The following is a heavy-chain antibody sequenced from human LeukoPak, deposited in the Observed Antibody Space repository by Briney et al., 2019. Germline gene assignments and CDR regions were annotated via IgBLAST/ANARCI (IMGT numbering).Heavy chain of an antibody. CDR3: ARDSGYDSGYYYYGMDV. CDR1: GFTFSSYW. Sequence: PGGSLRLSCAASGFTFSSYWMSWVRQAPGKGLEWVANIKQDGSEKYYVDSVKGRFTISRDNAKNSLYLQMNSLRAEDTAVYYCARDSGYDSGYYYYGMDVWGQGTTVTVSS. CDR2: IKQDGSEK. V-gene: IGHV3-7*01. J-gene: IGHJ6*02. D-gene: IGHD5-12*01.